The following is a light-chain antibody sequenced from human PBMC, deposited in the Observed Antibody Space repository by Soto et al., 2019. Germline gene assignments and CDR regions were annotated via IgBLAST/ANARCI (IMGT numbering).Light chain of an antibody. CDR1: SSNIGSNT. V-gene: IGLV1-44*01. CDR3: AAWDDSLNGPGYV. Sequence: QSVLTQPPSASGTPGQRVTISWSGSSSNIGSNTVNWYQQLPGTATKLLIYSNNQRPSGVPDRFSGSKSGTSASLAISGLQYEDEADYYCAAWDDSLNGPGYVFGTGTKLTVL. CDR2: SNN. J-gene: IGLJ1*01.